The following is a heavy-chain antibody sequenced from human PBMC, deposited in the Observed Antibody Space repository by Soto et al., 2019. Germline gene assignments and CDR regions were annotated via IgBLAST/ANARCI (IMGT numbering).Heavy chain of an antibody. Sequence: PSETLSLTCTVSGGSISSYYWSWIRQPPGKGLEWIGYIYYSGSTNYNPSLKSRVTISVDTSKNQFSLKLSSVTAADTAVYYCATTPSDYCSGGSCYFFDYWGQGTLVTVSS. V-gene: IGHV4-59*08. CDR3: ATTPSDYCSGGSCYFFDY. J-gene: IGHJ4*02. CDR2: IYYSGST. CDR1: GGSISSYY. D-gene: IGHD2-15*01.